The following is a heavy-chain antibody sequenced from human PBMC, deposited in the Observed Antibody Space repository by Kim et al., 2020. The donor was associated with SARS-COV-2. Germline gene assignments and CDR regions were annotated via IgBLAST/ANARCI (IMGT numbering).Heavy chain of an antibody. CDR3: ARDRPGDFWSGPCGFDY. J-gene: IGHJ4*02. Sequence: ASVKVSCKASGYTFTSYAMNWVRQAPGQGLEWMGWINTNTGNPTYAQGFTGRFVFSLDTSVSTAYLQISSLKAEDTAVYYCARDRPGDFWSGPCGFDYWGQGTLVTVSS. D-gene: IGHD3-3*01. CDR1: GYTFTSYA. V-gene: IGHV7-4-1*02. CDR2: INTNTGNP.